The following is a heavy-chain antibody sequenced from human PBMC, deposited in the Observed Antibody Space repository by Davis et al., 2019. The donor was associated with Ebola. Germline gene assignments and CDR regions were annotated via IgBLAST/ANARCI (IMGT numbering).Heavy chain of an antibody. Sequence: GGSLRLSCAASGFTFSRSAMHWVRQAPGKGLEWVGRIRSNANSYATAYAASVKGRFTISRDDSKNTAYLQMNRLKTEDTAVYYCTGMSGSYSPRHDYWGQGTLVTVSS. CDR3: TGMSGSYSPRHDY. V-gene: IGHV3-73*01. CDR2: IRSNANSYAT. J-gene: IGHJ4*02. D-gene: IGHD1-26*01. CDR1: GFTFSRSA.